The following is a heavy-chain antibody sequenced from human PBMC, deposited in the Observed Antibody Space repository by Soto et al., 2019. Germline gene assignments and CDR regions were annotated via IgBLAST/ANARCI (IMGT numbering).Heavy chain of an antibody. D-gene: IGHD1-7*01. Sequence: EVQLVESGGGLVKPGGSLRLSCATSGFTFIKASMNWIRQVPGKGLQWVGRAKSEAEGGTTDYAAPVKGRFTVSRDDSKSTVYLQMNSLKAEDTGVYYCTTEYNWNCYGDYWGQGTLVTVSS. J-gene: IGHJ4*02. CDR3: TTEYNWNCYGDY. CDR1: GFTFIKAS. CDR2: AKSEAEGGTT. V-gene: IGHV3-15*01.